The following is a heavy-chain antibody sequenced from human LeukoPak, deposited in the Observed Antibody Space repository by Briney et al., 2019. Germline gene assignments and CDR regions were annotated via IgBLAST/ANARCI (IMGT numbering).Heavy chain of an antibody. V-gene: IGHV1-69*13. CDR3: ARDRGQQLVLKGAFDI. CDR2: IIPVFGTA. CDR1: GGTFSSYT. Sequence: GASVKVSCKASGGTFSSYTINWVRQAPGQGLEWMGGIIPVFGTANYVQKFQGRVTITADESTSTAYMELSSLRSEDTAVYYCARDRGQQLVLKGAFDIWGQGTMVTVSS. D-gene: IGHD6-13*01. J-gene: IGHJ3*02.